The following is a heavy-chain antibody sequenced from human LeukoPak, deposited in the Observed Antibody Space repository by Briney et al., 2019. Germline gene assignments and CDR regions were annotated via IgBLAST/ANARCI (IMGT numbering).Heavy chain of an antibody. CDR1: GGSFSGYY. Sequence: SETLSLTCAVYGGSFSGYYWSWIRQPPGKGLEWIGYIYYSGTTNYNPSLKSRVTISVDTSKNQFSLKLTSVTAADTAVYYCARVSWFPGTSYYYMDVWGKGTTVTVSS. CDR2: IYYSGTT. V-gene: IGHV4-59*01. D-gene: IGHD1-1*01. J-gene: IGHJ6*03. CDR3: ARVSWFPGTSYYYMDV.